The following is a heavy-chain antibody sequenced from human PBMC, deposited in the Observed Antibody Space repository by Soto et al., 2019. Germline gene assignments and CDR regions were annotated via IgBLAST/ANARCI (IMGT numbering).Heavy chain of an antibody. Sequence: QVQLQQWGAGLLKPSETLSLTCAVYGGSFSGYYWSWIRQPPGKGLEWIGEINHSGSTNCNPSLKSRVTISVDTSKNQFSLKLSSVTAADTAVYYCARIGSLSGYDLSWFDPWGQGTLVTVSS. CDR3: ARIGSLSGYDLSWFDP. CDR2: INHSGST. CDR1: GGSFSGYY. V-gene: IGHV4-34*01. D-gene: IGHD5-12*01. J-gene: IGHJ5*02.